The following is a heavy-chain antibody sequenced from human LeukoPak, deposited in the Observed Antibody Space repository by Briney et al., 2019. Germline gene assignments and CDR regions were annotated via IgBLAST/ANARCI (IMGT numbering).Heavy chain of an antibody. J-gene: IGHJ5*02. D-gene: IGHD3-10*01. CDR3: ARDRSGSGSYYNLGGFDP. CDR2: IYYSGST. V-gene: IGHV4-31*03. CDR1: GGSISSGGYY. Sequence: SETLSLTCTVSGGSISSGGYYWSWIRQHPGKGLEWIGYIYYSGSTYYNPSLKSRVTISVDTSKNQFSLKLSSVTAADTAVYYCARDRSGSGSYYNLGGFDPWGQGTLVTVSS.